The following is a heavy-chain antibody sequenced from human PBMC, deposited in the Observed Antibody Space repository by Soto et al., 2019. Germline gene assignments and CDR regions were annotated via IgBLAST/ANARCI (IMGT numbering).Heavy chain of an antibody. CDR3: ARHRGYYDILTGYYTDLNFDS. V-gene: IGHV4-39*01. D-gene: IGHD3-9*01. CDR1: GGSIRSSSYY. Sequence: TSETLSLTCTVSGGSIRSSSYYWGWIRQPPGKGLEWIGSIYYSGSTSYNPSLKSRVTISVDTSKNQFSMRLSSVTAADTAVYYCARHRGYYDILTGYYTDLNFDSWGQGALVTVSS. J-gene: IGHJ4*02. CDR2: IYYSGST.